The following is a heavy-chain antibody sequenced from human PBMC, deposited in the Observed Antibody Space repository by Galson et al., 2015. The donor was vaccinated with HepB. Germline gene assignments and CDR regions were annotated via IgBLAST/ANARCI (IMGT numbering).Heavy chain of an antibody. CDR3: ARGDLGSSGWFDY. J-gene: IGHJ4*02. V-gene: IGHV1-46*01. Sequence: SVKVSCKASGYSFINYYMHWVRQAPGQGPEWMALINPIGGSTGYAQKFKGRVTVTRDTSTSTVCMDLSGLRSEDTAVYFCARGDLGSSGWFDYWGQGTLVTVSS. D-gene: IGHD6-19*01. CDR2: INPIGGST. CDR1: GYSFINYY.